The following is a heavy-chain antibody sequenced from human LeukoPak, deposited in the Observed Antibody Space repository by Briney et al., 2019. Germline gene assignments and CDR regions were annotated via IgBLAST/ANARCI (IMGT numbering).Heavy chain of an antibody. J-gene: IGHJ4*02. CDR2: IKQDGSDK. V-gene: IGHV3-7*01. CDR3: ARETNGYYNDY. D-gene: IGHD3-9*01. Sequence: GGSLRLSCAASGFTFSSYWMTWVRQAPGKGLEWVANIKQDGSDKYYVDSVRGRFTISRDNAKNSLYLQMNSLRAEDTAVYYCARETNGYYNDYWGQGTLVTVSS. CDR1: GFTFSSYW.